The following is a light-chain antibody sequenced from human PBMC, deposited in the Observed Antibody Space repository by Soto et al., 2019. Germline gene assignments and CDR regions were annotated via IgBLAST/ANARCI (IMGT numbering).Light chain of an antibody. CDR1: QSISSY. CDR3: QQSYSTLT. V-gene: IGKV1-39*01. J-gene: IGKJ3*01. Sequence: DIPMTQSPSSLSASVGDRVTITCRASQSISSYLNWYQQKPGKAPKLLIYAASSLQSGVPSRFSGSGSATDFSRPISSLQPEAFATYYCQQSYSTLTFGPGTKVYIK. CDR2: AAS.